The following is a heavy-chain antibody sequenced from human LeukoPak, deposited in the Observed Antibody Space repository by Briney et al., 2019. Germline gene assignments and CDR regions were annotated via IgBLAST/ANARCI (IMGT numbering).Heavy chain of an antibody. CDR2: ISYDGSNK. CDR3: AKDDPYGDNRLDY. CDR1: GFTFSYYA. D-gene: IGHD4-17*01. Sequence: GGSLRLSCAVSGFTFSYYAMSWVRQAPGKGLEWVAVISYDGSNKYYADSVKGRFTISRDNSKNTLYLQMNSLRAEDTAVYYCAKDDPYGDNRLDYWGQGTLVTVSS. J-gene: IGHJ4*02. V-gene: IGHV3-30*18.